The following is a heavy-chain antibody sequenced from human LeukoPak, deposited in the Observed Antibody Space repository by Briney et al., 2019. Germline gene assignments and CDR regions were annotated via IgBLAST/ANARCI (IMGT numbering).Heavy chain of an antibody. Sequence: SETLSLTCTVSGGSISSGDYYWSWIRQPPGKGLEWIGYIYYSGSTYYNPSLKSRVTISVDTSKNQFSLKLSSVTAADTAVYYCARDGSSGWSHDYWGQGALVTVSS. J-gene: IGHJ4*02. CDR2: IYYSGST. D-gene: IGHD6-19*01. V-gene: IGHV4-30-4*01. CDR1: GGSISSGDYY. CDR3: ARDGSSGWSHDY.